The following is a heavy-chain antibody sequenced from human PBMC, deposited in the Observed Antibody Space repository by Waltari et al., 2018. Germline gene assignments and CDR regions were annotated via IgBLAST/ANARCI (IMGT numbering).Heavy chain of an antibody. CDR1: GFIFINFW. V-gene: IGHV3-7*03. CDR3: ASGGHVDY. Sequence: EVLLVESGGGLVQPGGSLRVSCAASGFIFINFWMTWVRQAPGKGLEWLANIKGEGSENHYLDSLRGRFTVSRDNARNSLYLQMNRLRAVDTAVYYCASGGHVDYCGQGTLVTVSS. CDR2: IKGEGSEN. J-gene: IGHJ4*02. D-gene: IGHD3-16*01.